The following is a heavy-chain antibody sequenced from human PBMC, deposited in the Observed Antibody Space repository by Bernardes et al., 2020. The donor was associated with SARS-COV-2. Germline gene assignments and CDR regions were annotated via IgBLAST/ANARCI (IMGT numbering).Heavy chain of an antibody. V-gene: IGHV3-21*01. CDR1: GFTFSSYS. CDR3: ARVEQQLGWFDP. CDR2: ISSSSSYI. Sequence: SLRLSCAASGFTFSSYSMNWVRQAPGKGLEWVSSISSSSSYIYYADSVKGRFTISRDNAKNSLYLQMNSLRAEDTAVYYCARVEQQLGWFDPWGQGTLVTVSS. D-gene: IGHD6-13*01. J-gene: IGHJ5*02.